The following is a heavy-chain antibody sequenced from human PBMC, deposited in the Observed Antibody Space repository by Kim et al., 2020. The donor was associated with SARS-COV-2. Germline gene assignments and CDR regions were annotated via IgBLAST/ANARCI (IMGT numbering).Heavy chain of an antibody. Sequence: SQTLSLTCAISGDSVSSNSAAWNWIRQSPSRGLEWLGRTYYRSKWYNDYAVSVKSRITINPDTSKNQFSLQLNSVTPEDTAVYYCARGRGGDILTGYTYYFDYWGQGTLVTVSS. J-gene: IGHJ4*02. V-gene: IGHV6-1*01. CDR1: GDSVSSNSAA. CDR3: ARGRGGDILTGYTYYFDY. CDR2: TYYRSKWYN. D-gene: IGHD3-9*01.